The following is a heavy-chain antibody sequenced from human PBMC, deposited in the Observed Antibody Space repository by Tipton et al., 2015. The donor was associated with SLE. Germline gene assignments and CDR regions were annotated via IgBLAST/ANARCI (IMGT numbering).Heavy chain of an antibody. CDR2: INAYNGDT. Sequence: QLVQSGVEVKKPGASVKVSCKASGYTFTSYGICWVRQAPGQGLEWMGGINAYNGDTNYAKKFQGRVTMTTDTSTGTAYMELWSLRSDDTAVYYCARDRRGWYFDLWGRGTLVTVSS. CDR3: ARDRRGWYFDL. CDR1: GYTFTSYG. D-gene: IGHD3-10*01. J-gene: IGHJ2*01. V-gene: IGHV1-18*01.